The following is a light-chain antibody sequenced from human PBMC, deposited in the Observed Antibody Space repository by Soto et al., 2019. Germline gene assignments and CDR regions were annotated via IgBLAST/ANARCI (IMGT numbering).Light chain of an antibody. J-gene: IGLJ1*01. CDR1: SSDVGAYKY. CDR2: DVS. Sequence: LTQPASVSGSPGQSITISCTGTSSDVGAYKYVSWYQQHPGKAPKLMIYDVSSRPSGVSNRFSGSKSGNTASLIISGLQAEDEADYYCISYTSIDTYVFGTGTKVTVL. CDR3: ISYTSIDTYV. V-gene: IGLV2-14*01.